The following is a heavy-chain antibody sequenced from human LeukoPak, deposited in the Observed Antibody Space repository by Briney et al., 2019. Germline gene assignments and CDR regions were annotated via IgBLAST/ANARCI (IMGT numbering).Heavy chain of an antibody. CDR1: GFTFSRYT. D-gene: IGHD2-21*02. V-gene: IGHV3-30-3*01. CDR2: ISFDGSTK. Sequence: GRSLRLSCAASGFTFSRYTLHWVRQAPGRGLEWVSIISFDGSTKDYADSVKGRFTISRDNSKNTQDLQMNSLRTEDTAVYYCARGVVTAYAAFDYWGQGTLVTVSS. CDR3: ARGVVTAYAAFDY. J-gene: IGHJ4*02.